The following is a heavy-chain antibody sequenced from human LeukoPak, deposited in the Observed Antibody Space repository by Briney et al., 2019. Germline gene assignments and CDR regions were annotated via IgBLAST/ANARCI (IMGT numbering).Heavy chain of an antibody. J-gene: IGHJ5*02. V-gene: IGHV3-74*01. CDR2: INSDGSST. CDR1: GFTFSSYW. Sequence: PGGSLRLSCAASGFTFSSYWMHWVRQAPGKGLVWVSRINSDGSSTSYADSVKGRFTISRDNAKNTLYLQMNSLRAEDTAVYYCARVRGTTVTTLLSWGQGTLVTVSS. CDR3: ARVRGTTVTTLLS. D-gene: IGHD4-17*01.